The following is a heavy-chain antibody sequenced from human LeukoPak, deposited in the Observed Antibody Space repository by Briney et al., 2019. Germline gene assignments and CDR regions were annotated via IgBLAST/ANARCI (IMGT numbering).Heavy chain of an antibody. Sequence: SETLSLTCTLSGYSISSGYYWGWIRQPPGKGLEWIATIYHSGSTYYNPSLKSRVAISVDTSKNQFSLRLRSVTAADTAVYYCARDYIMFDYYYMDVWGRGTTVTVSS. J-gene: IGHJ6*03. CDR2: IYHSGST. V-gene: IGHV4-38-2*02. CDR3: ARDYIMFDYYYMDV. D-gene: IGHD2-8*01. CDR1: GYSISSGYY.